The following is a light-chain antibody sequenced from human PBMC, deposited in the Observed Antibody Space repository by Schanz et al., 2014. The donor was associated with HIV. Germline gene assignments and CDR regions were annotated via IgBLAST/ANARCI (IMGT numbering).Light chain of an antibody. J-gene: IGKJ2*01. Sequence: DIQMTQSPSSLSASVGNRVTITCRASQGIRNDLGWYQQKPGKAPKRLIYGASSLQSGVPSRFSGSGSGTSFTLTITSLQPDDFATYYCQQCVTYPYTFGQGTKLDIK. CDR3: QQCVTYPYT. V-gene: IGKV1-17*01. CDR1: QGIRND. CDR2: GAS.